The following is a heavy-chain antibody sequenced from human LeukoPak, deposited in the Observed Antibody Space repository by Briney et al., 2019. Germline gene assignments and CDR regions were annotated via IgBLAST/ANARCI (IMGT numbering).Heavy chain of an antibody. J-gene: IGHJ5*02. CDR2: IKEDGSEK. Sequence: GGSLRLSCAASGFTFTSYWMSWVRQAPGKGLEWVANIKEDGSEKYYVDSVKGRFTISRDNAKNSVSLQMNSLRAEDTAVYYCARIYLKMASASWGQGTLVTVSS. CDR3: ARIYLKMASAS. V-gene: IGHV3-7*01. CDR1: GFTFTSYW. D-gene: IGHD2-8*01.